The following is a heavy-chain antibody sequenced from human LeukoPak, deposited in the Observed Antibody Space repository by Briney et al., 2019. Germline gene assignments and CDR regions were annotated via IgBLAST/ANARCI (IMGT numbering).Heavy chain of an antibody. CDR2: ISGSGGST. CDR3: AGGGYSYGYYY. J-gene: IGHJ4*02. V-gene: IGHV3-23*01. D-gene: IGHD5-18*01. Sequence: GGSLRLSCAASGFTFSSYAMSWVRQAPGKGLEWVSAISGSGGSTYYADSVKGRFTISRDNSKNTLYLQMNSLRAEDTAVYYCAGGGYSYGYYYWGQGTLVTVSS. CDR1: GFTFSSYA.